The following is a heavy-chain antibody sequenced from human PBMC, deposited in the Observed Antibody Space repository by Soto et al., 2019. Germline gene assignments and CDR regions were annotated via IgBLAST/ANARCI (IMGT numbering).Heavy chain of an antibody. CDR2: IDKSGGDT. Sequence: PGGSLRLSCAASGFTFTNYLMTWVRQAPGKGLEWVSSIDKSGGDTYYADSVKGRFTISRDNSKNTLYLQMNGLRAEDTALYYCEKDTYSSSCYFCGQGPLVTVYS. J-gene: IGHJ4*02. V-gene: IGHV3-23*05. CDR3: EKDTYSSSCYF. D-gene: IGHD2-2*01. CDR1: GFTFTNYL.